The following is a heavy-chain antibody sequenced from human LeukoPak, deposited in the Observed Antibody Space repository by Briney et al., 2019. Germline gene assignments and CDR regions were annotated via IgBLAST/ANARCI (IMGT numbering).Heavy chain of an antibody. Sequence: PGRSLRLSCAASGFTFSSYGMHWVRQAPGKGLEWVAVIWYDGSNKYYADSVKGRFTISRDNSKNTLYLQMNSLRAEDTAVYYCARLIGYSSPADYWGQGTLVTVSS. J-gene: IGHJ4*02. CDR3: ARLIGYSSPADY. CDR2: IWYDGSNK. CDR1: GFTFSSYG. D-gene: IGHD5-18*01. V-gene: IGHV3-33*01.